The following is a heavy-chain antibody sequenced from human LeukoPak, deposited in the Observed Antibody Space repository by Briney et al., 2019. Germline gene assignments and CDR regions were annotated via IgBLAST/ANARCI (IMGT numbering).Heavy chain of an antibody. CDR3: ATSITAPGTCYY. CDR2: VQGDGSFT. Sequence: PGGSLRLSCAASGFTFSNYWMHWVRQAPGKGLVWVSRVQGDGSFTSYAASVKGRFTVSRDSAENTLFLQMNSLRAEDTAVYYCATSITAPGTCYYWGQGTLVTVSS. D-gene: IGHD1-7*01. J-gene: IGHJ4*02. V-gene: IGHV3-74*01. CDR1: GFTFSNYW.